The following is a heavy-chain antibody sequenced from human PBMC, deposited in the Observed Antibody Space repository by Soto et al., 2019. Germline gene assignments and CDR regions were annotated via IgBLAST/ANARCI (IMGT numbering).Heavy chain of an antibody. D-gene: IGHD5-12*01. J-gene: IGHJ4*02. CDR2: INAGNGNT. Sequence: QVQLVQSGAEEKKPGASVKVSCKASGYTFTNYAMHWVRQAPGQRLEWMGWINAGNGNTKYSQKFQGRVTITRDTYVSTAYMELSSLRSEDTAVYYCARVSGYYLPDYWGQGTLVTVSS. V-gene: IGHV1-3*05. CDR1: GYTFTNYA. CDR3: ARVSGYYLPDY.